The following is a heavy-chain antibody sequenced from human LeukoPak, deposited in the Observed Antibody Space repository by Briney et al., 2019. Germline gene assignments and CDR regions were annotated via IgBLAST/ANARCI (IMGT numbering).Heavy chain of an antibody. D-gene: IGHD5-24*01. J-gene: IGHJ4*02. CDR1: GFTFSSYA. V-gene: IGHV3-23*01. CDR2: ISGSGGST. Sequence: GGSLRLSCAATGFTFSSYAMSWVRQAPGKGLEWVSAISGSGGSTYYADSVKGRFTISRDNSKSTLFLQMNSLRAEDTAVYYCAKDPRVGSRVATPCHWGRGTLVTVSS. CDR3: AKDPRVGSRVATPCH.